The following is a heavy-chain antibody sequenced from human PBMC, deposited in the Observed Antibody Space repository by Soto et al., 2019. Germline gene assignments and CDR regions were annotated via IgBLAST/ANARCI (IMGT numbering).Heavy chain of an antibody. V-gene: IGHV1-3*01. D-gene: IGHD6-19*01. J-gene: IGHJ1*01. CDR1: GYTFSDFA. CDR3: ARDGGRYSAESFHH. Sequence: GASVKVSCKAAGYTFSDFAIHCVRQAPGQSLEWMGWIHAGYGNTKSSQKFQDRVTITRDTSASTAYMELFSLTSEDTAMYYCARDGGRYSAESFHHWGQGTLVTVSS. CDR2: IHAGYGNT.